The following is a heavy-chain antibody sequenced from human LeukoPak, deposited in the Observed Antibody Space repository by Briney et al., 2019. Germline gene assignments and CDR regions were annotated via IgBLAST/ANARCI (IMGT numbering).Heavy chain of an antibody. Sequence: GGSLRLSCAASRFTFSSYAMHWVRQAPGKGLEYVSAISSNGGSTYYANSVKGRFTIFRDNSKNTLYLQMGSLRAEDMAVYYCARGVLARGSSGWYFDYWGQGTLVTVSS. CDR3: ARGVLARGSSGWYFDY. J-gene: IGHJ4*02. V-gene: IGHV3-64*01. D-gene: IGHD6-19*01. CDR1: RFTFSSYA. CDR2: ISSNGGST.